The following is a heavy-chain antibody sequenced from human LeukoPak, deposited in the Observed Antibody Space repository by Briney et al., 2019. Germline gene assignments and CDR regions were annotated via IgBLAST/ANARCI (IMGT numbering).Heavy chain of an antibody. J-gene: IGHJ5*02. CDR3: ARGGYDILTGTSFFDP. D-gene: IGHD3-9*01. V-gene: IGHV3-11*05. CDR2: ISSSGTYA. CDR1: GFTFSSYW. Sequence: GGSLRLSCAASGFTFSSYWMSWVRQAPGKGLQYVSYISSSGTYANYANSVKGRFTNSRDNAKNSLYLQMNSLRADDTAVYCCARGGYDILTGTSFFDPWGQGTLVTVSS.